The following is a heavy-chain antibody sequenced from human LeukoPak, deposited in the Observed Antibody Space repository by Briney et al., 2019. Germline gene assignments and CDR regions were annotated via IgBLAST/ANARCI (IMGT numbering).Heavy chain of an antibody. CDR2: IIPIFGTA. J-gene: IGHJ5*02. CDR3: ARGFVLRFLEANWFDP. CDR1: GDTPFELC. D-gene: IGHD3-3*01. V-gene: IGHV1-69*13. Sequence: SVKVSCKVSGDTPFELCIHWVRQAPGQGLEWMGGIIPIFGTANYAQKFQGRVTITADESTSTAYMELSSLRSEDTAVYYCARGFVLRFLEANWFDPWGQGTLVTVSS.